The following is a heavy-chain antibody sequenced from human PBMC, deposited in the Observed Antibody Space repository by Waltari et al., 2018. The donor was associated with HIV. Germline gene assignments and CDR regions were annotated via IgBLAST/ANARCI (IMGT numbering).Heavy chain of an antibody. Sequence: QVQLVQSGAEVKKPGASVKVYCKASGYAFPSYDINWVRKASGQGLEWLGWMNPNSGNTGYAQKFQGRVTMTSNTSISTAYMELSSLRSEDTAVYYCARGIRRDCYWFDPWGQGTLVTVSS. CDR2: MNPNSGNT. J-gene: IGHJ5*02. CDR3: ARGIRRDCYWFDP. D-gene: IGHD2-21*02. V-gene: IGHV1-8*01. CDR1: GYAFPSYD.